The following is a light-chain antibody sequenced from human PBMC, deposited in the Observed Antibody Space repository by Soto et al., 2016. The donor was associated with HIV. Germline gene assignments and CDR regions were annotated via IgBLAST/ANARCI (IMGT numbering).Light chain of an antibody. V-gene: IGKV1-NL1*01. CDR1: QGISSS. CDR3: QQYYTTPYT. Sequence: DIQMTQSPSSLSASVGDRVTITCRASQGISSSLAWYQQKPGEAPKLLLYAASRLESGVPSRFSGSGSGTDFTLTISSLQPEDFATYCCQQYYTTPYTFGQGTKVEIK. CDR2: AAS. J-gene: IGKJ2*01.